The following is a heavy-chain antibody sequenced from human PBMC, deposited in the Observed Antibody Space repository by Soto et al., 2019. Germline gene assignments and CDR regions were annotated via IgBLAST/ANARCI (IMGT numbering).Heavy chain of an antibody. CDR2: IDPSDSYT. CDR3: ARDLRMVYAIDFDY. CDR1: GYSFTSYW. V-gene: IGHV5-10-1*01. Sequence: GESLKISCKGSGYSFTSYWISWVRQMPGKGLEWMGRIDPSDSYTNYSPSFQGHVTISRDNVKNSLYLQMNSLRDEDTAVYYCARDLRMVYAIDFDYWGQGTLVTVSS. J-gene: IGHJ4*02. D-gene: IGHD2-8*01.